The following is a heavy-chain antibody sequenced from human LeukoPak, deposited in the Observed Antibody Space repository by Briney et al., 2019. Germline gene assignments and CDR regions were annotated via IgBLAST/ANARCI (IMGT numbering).Heavy chain of an antibody. V-gene: IGHV4-61*01. D-gene: IGHD6-19*01. Sequence: SETLSLTCTVSGGSVSSGSYYRSWIRQPPGKGLEWIGYIYYSGSTNYNPSLKSRVTISVDTSKNQFSLKLSSVTAADTAVYYCARDSPTTGYSSGWYEDDAFDIWGQGTMVTASS. J-gene: IGHJ3*02. CDR1: GGSVSSGSYY. CDR2: IYYSGST. CDR3: ARDSPTTGYSSGWYEDDAFDI.